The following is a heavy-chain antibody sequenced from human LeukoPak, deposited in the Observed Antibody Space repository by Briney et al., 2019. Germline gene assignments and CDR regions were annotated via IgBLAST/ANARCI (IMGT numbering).Heavy chain of an antibody. J-gene: IGHJ4*02. D-gene: IGHD2-15*01. CDR2: IYYSGST. CDR3: ARVRGSKVDY. CDR1: GGSISSYY. Sequence: PPETLSLTCTVSGGSISSYYWSWIRQPPGKGLEWIGYIYYSGSTNYNPSLKSRVTISVDTSKNQFSLKLSSVTAADTAVYYCARVRGSKVDYWGQGTLVTVSS. V-gene: IGHV4-59*01.